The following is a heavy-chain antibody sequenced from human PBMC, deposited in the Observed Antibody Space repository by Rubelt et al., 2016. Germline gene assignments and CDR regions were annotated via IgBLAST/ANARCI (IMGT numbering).Heavy chain of an antibody. J-gene: IGHJ4*02. V-gene: IGHV4-34*01. CDR2: INHSGST. CDR3: ATTTLPTFDY. Sequence: QVQLQQWGAGLLKPSETLSLTCAVYGGSFSGYYCSWIRQPPGKGLAWIGEINHSGSTNYNPSLKSRVTISVDTAKNQFSLKLSSVTAADTAVYYCATTTLPTFDYWGQGTLVTVSS. D-gene: IGHD1-1*01. CDR1: GGSFSGYY.